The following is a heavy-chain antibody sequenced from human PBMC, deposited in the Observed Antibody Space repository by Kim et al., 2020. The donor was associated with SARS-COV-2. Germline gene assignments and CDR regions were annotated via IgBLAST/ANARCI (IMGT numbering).Heavy chain of an antibody. CDR3: ARGELIYDSGFVDY. V-gene: IGHV4-31*03. D-gene: IGHD3-3*01. CDR2: IYYSGST. Sequence: SETLSLTCTVSGGSISSGGYYWSWIRQHPGKGLEWIGYIYYSGSTYYNPSLKSRVTISVDTSKNQFSLKLSSVTAADTAVYYCARGELIYDSGFVDYWGQGTLVTVSS. CDR1: GGSISSGGYY. J-gene: IGHJ4*02.